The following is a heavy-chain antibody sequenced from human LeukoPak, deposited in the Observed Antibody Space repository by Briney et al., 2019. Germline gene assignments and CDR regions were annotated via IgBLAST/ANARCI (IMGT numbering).Heavy chain of an antibody. Sequence: KTGGSLRLSCAASGFTFSSYGMSWVRQAPGKGLEWVSAISDSGGSTYYADSVKGRFTISRDNAKNSLYLQMNSLRAEDTAVYYCARDVAWGYDILTGYYHYYGMDVWGQGTTVTVSS. CDR1: GFTFSSYG. CDR2: ISDSGGST. D-gene: IGHD3-9*01. CDR3: ARDVAWGYDILTGYYHYYGMDV. J-gene: IGHJ6*02. V-gene: IGHV3-23*01.